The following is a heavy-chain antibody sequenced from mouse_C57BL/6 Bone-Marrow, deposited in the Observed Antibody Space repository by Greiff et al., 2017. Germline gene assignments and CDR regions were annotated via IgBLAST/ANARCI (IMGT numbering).Heavy chain of an antibody. Sequence: QVTLKESGPGILQSSQTLSLTCSFSGFSLSTSGMGVSWIRQPSGKGLEWLAHIYWDDDKRYNPSLKSRLTISKDTSRNQVFLKITSVDTADTATYYCARRPTTVVASYWYFDVWGTGTTVTVSS. CDR1: GFSLSTSGMG. D-gene: IGHD1-1*01. J-gene: IGHJ1*03. CDR3: ARRPTTVVASYWYFDV. CDR2: IYWDDDK. V-gene: IGHV8-12*01.